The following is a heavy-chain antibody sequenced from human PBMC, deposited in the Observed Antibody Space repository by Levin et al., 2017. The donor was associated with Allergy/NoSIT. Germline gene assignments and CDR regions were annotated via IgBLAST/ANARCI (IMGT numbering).Heavy chain of an antibody. J-gene: IGHJ3*02. D-gene: IGHD5-12*01. CDR3: ARGPYSGYEPDAFDI. Sequence: GESLKISCAASGFTFSSYSMNWVRQAPGKGLEWVSSISSSSSYIYYADSVKGRFTISRDNAKNSLYLQMNSLRAEDTAVYYCARGPYSGYEPDAFDIWGQGTMVTVSS. CDR2: ISSSSSYI. V-gene: IGHV3-21*01. CDR1: GFTFSSYS.